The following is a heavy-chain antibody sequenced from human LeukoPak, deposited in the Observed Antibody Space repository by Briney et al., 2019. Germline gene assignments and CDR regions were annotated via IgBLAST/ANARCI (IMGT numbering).Heavy chain of an antibody. CDR3: ARDDYYDSSGYYSSPGGLDP. Sequence: PSETLSLTCAVYNGSFSNFYWSWIRQAPGKGLEWVSSVSSSSSYIYYADSVKGRFTISRDNAKNSLYLQMNSLRAEDTAVYYCARDDYYDSSGYYSSPGGLDPWGQGTLVTVSS. CDR2: VSSSSSYI. V-gene: IGHV3-21*01. D-gene: IGHD3-22*01. J-gene: IGHJ5*02. CDR1: NGSFSNFY.